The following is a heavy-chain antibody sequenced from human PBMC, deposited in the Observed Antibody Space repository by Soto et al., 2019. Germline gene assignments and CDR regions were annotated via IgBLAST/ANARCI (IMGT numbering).Heavy chain of an antibody. V-gene: IGHV1-18*01. CDR2: ISGYNGDT. Sequence: ASVKVSFKASGYTFTRYGISWVRQAPGQGLEWMGWISGYNGDTNYAQKFQDRVSMTIDTSTGTAYMELRNLTSDDTAIYYCAKNGQPPYYYYGLDVWGQGTKVSVSS. D-gene: IGHD2-8*01. J-gene: IGHJ6*02. CDR3: AKNGQPPYYYYGLDV. CDR1: GYTFTRYG.